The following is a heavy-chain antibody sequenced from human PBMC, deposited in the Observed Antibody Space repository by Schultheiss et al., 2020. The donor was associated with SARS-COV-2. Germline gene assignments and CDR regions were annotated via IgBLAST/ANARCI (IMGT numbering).Heavy chain of an antibody. Sequence: GSLRLSCAVYGGSFSGYYWSWIRQPPGKGLEWIGEINHSGSTNYNPSLKSRVTISVDTSKNQFSLKLSSVTAADTAVYYCARDDSSGWYWMDVWGQGTTVTVSS. CDR3: ARDDSSGWYWMDV. V-gene: IGHV4-34*01. CDR2: INHSGST. J-gene: IGHJ6*02. CDR1: GGSFSGYY. D-gene: IGHD6-19*01.